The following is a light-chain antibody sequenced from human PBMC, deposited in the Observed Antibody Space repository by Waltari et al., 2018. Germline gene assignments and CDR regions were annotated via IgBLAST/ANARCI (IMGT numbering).Light chain of an antibody. CDR3: MQALQTTWT. CDR2: LGS. J-gene: IGKJ1*01. V-gene: IGKV2-28*01. CDR1: QSLLHSNGYNY. Sequence: ETVMTQSPLSLPVTPGEPASTSCSSSQSLLHSNGYNYLDLYLQKPGQSPQLLIYLGSTRASGVPDRFSGSGSGTDFTLKISRVEAEDVGVYFCMQALQTTWTFGQGTKVEIK.